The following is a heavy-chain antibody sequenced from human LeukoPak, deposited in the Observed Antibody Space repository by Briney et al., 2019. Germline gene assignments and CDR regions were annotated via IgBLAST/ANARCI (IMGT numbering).Heavy chain of an antibody. V-gene: IGHV1-69*13. CDR3: ARVGDSSGYYGY. Sequence: SVKVSCKASGYTFTGYYMHWVRQAPGQGLEWMGGIIPIFGTANYAQKFQGRVTITADESTSTAYMELSSLRSEDTAVYYCARVGDSSGYYGYWGQGTLVTVSS. D-gene: IGHD3-22*01. J-gene: IGHJ4*02. CDR2: IIPIFGTA. CDR1: GYTFTGYY.